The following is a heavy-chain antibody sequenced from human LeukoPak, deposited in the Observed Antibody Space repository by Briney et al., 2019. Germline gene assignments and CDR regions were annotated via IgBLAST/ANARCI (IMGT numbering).Heavy chain of an antibody. V-gene: IGHV4-59*01. CDR1: GDFITAYY. CDR3: ARTGDGSNFYNYYYMDV. J-gene: IGHJ6*03. Sequence: PSETLSLTCTVSGDFITAYYWSWIRQPPGKGLEWIGYVYFTGRTHYNPSLKSRATISVDMLNKEFSLTLTSVTAADTAVYFCARTGDGSNFYNYYYMDVWGKGTTVTVSS. CDR2: VYFTGRT. D-gene: IGHD5-24*01.